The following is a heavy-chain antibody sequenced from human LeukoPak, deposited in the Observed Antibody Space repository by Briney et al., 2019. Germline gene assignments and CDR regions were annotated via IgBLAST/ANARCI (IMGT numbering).Heavy chain of an antibody. CDR1: GASIRSHY. J-gene: IGHJ4*02. V-gene: IGHV4-59*08. CDR2: IYHVGNT. D-gene: IGHD4-17*01. Sequence: PSETLSLTCTVSGASIRSHYWSWIRQPPGKGLEWIGYIYHVGNTNYSPSLKSRLTISVDTSKNQFSLRLTSVTAADTAVYYCARVDYGDYYFDYWGQGTLVTVSS. CDR3: ARVDYGDYYFDY.